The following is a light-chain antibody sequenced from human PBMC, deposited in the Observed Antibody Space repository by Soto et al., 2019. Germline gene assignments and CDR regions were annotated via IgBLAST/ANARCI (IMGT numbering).Light chain of an antibody. V-gene: IGKV1-5*03. CDR2: KAS. CDR3: QHYNTYPWT. J-gene: IGKJ1*01. CDR1: QSISSW. Sequence: DIQMTQSPSTLSASVGDRVTVTCRASQSISSWLAWYQQKAGKAPKLLIYKASALESGVPSRFSGSGSGTEFTLTISSLEPEDFVTYYCQHYNTYPWTFGQGTKVEIK.